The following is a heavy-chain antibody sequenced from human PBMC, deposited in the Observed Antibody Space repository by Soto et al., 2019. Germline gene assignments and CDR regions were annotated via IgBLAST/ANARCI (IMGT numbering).Heavy chain of an antibody. Sequence: SETLSLTCTVSGGSFTTYYWSWIRQPPGKGLEWIGYIYYSGSTNYNPSLKSRVTISLDTSKNQFSLKLSSVTAADTAVYYCASVKNWNDFDYWGQGTLVTVSS. CDR3: ASVKNWNDFDY. J-gene: IGHJ4*02. D-gene: IGHD1-1*01. CDR1: GGSFTTYY. V-gene: IGHV4-59*01. CDR2: IYYSGST.